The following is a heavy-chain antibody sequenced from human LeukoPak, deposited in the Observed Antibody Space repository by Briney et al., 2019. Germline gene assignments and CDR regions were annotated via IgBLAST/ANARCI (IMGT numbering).Heavy chain of an antibody. Sequence: ASVKVSCKASGYTFTGYYMHWVRQAPGQGLEWMGWINPNSGGTNYAQKFQGRITMTRDTSTRTAYMELSRLTSDDTAVYYCAREVGYDSSGRPEAVDIWGQGTMVTVSS. CDR2: INPNSGGT. J-gene: IGHJ3*02. CDR1: GYTFTGYY. D-gene: IGHD3-22*01. CDR3: AREVGYDSSGRPEAVDI. V-gene: IGHV1-2*02.